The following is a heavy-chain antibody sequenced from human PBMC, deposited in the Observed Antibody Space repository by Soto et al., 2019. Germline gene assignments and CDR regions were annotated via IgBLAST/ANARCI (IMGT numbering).Heavy chain of an antibody. CDR3: ASLEWESSGYADY. V-gene: IGHV3-7*03. D-gene: IGHD5-12*01. CDR2: IKRDGSEK. CDR1: GFTFGSNW. J-gene: IGHJ4*02. Sequence: FLRLSCAASGFTFGSNWMSWVRQAPGKGLEWVANIKRDGSEKYYVDSVKGRFTISRDNAKNTLYLQMNSLRADDTAVYYCASLEWESSGYADYWGQGTQVTVSS.